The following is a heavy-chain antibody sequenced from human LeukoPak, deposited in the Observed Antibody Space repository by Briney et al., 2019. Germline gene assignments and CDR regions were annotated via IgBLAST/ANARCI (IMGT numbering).Heavy chain of an antibody. CDR3: AKDPTPSGWYDNWFDP. J-gene: IGHJ5*02. CDR2: ISYDGSNK. Sequence: GGSLRLSCAASGFTFSSYGMHWVRQAPGKGLEWAAVISYDGSNKYYADSVKGRFTISRDNSKNTLYLQMNSLRAEDTAVYYCAKDPTPSGWYDNWFDPWGQGTLVTVSS. D-gene: IGHD6-19*01. CDR1: GFTFSSYG. V-gene: IGHV3-30*18.